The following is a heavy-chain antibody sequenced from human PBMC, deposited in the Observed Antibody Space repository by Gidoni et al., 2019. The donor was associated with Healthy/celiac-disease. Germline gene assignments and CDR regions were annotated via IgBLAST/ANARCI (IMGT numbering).Heavy chain of an antibody. CDR3: ARGPDSGRNYFDY. J-gene: IGHJ4*02. Sequence: QVQLVQSGAEVKKPGASVKVSCKASGYTFTNYFIHWVRQAPGQGLEWMGIINARGGTTSDTHKFQGRVTMTWDTSTSTVSMELSSLRSEDTAVYYCARGPDSGRNYFDYWGQGTLVTVSS. CDR1: GYTFTNYF. CDR2: INARGGTT. D-gene: IGHD3-10*01. V-gene: IGHV1-46*01.